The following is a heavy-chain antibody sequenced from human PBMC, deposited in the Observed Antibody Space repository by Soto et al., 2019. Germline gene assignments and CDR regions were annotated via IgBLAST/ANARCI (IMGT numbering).Heavy chain of an antibody. Sequence: SETLSLTCAVSGGSISSGGYSWSWIRQPPGKGLEWIGYIYHSGTTYYNPSLKSRVTISVDRSKNQFSMYLQMNSLRAEDTAVYYCAKRKEVYYYGMDVWGQGTTVTVSS. J-gene: IGHJ6*02. CDR2: IYHSGTT. CDR1: GGSISSGGYS. CDR3: AKRKEVYYYGMDV. V-gene: IGHV4-30-2*01.